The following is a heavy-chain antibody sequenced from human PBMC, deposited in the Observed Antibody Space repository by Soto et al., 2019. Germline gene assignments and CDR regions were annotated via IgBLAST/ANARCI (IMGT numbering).Heavy chain of an antibody. J-gene: IGHJ4*02. D-gene: IGHD4-17*01. V-gene: IGHV3-30-3*01. CDR3: ARDGGCGDSLLCSVNDY. CDR1: GFTFSSYA. Sequence: GGSLRLSCAASGFTFSSYAMHWVRQAPGKGLEWVAVISYDGSNKYYADSVKGRFTISRDNSKNTLYLQMNSLRAEDTAVYYCARDGGCGDSLLCSVNDYWGQGTLVTVSS. CDR2: ISYDGSNK.